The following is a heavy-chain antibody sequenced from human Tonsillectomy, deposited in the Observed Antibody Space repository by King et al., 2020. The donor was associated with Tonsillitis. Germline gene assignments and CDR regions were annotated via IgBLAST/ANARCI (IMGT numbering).Heavy chain of an antibody. V-gene: IGHV4-34*01. CDR1: GGSFSGFY. CDR2: INQSGST. CDR3: VIREGWQQLWAFVA. J-gene: IGHJ3*01. Sequence: VQLQQWGAGLLKPSETLSLTCAVSGGSFSGFYWSWIRQPPGKGLEWIGEINQSGSTNYNPSLKSRVTITVDTAKKQFSLMLNSVTAADTAVYYCVIREGWQQLWAFVAWGQGRMVTVSS. D-gene: IGHD5-24*01.